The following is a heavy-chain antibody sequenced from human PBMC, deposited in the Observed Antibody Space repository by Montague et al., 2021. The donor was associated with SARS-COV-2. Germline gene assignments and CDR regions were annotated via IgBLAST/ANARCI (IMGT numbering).Heavy chain of an antibody. Sequence: SLRLSCAASGFRFSDYYMSWIRQAPGKGPEWVSDISSSSTYTSSADSVKGRLTISRDNAKNSLYLHLNSLRAEDTAVYYCARGGGRYNWNYEGGFDLWGRGTLVTVSS. CDR3: ARGGGRYNWNYEGGFDL. V-gene: IGHV3-11*06. CDR2: ISSSSTYT. CDR1: GFRFSDYY. D-gene: IGHD1-7*01. J-gene: IGHJ2*01.